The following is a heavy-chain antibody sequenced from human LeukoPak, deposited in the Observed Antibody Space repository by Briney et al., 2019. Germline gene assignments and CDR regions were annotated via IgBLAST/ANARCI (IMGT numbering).Heavy chain of an antibody. Sequence: SETLSLPCTVSGGSISGYYWSWIRQPPGKGLEWIGYIYYSGSTNYNPSLKSRVTISVDTSKNQFSLKLSSVTAADTAVYYCARSLPYRFCSGGSCYVAGYYFDYWGQGTLVTVSS. V-gene: IGHV4-59*01. CDR3: ARSLPYRFCSGGSCYVAGYYFDY. D-gene: IGHD2-15*01. J-gene: IGHJ4*02. CDR1: GGSISGYY. CDR2: IYYSGST.